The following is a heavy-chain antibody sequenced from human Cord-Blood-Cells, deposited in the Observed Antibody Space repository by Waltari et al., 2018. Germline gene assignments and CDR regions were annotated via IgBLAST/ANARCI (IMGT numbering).Heavy chain of an antibody. J-gene: IGHJ5*02. CDR1: GYTFTGYY. Sequence: QVQLVQPGAEVKKPGASVKVSCRASGYTFTGYYMPWVRQAPGQGLEWMGWINPNRGGANYAQMFQGWVTMTRNTSISTAYMERSRLRSDDTAVYYCARAHSSGNWFDPWGQGTLVTVSS. D-gene: IGHD6-19*01. CDR3: ARAHSSGNWFDP. V-gene: IGHV1-2*04. CDR2: INPNRGGA.